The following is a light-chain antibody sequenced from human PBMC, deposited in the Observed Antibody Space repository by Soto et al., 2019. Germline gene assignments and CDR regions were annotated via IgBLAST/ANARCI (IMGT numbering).Light chain of an antibody. CDR1: SSDVGGYNY. CDR3: SSYTSSSTLV. CDR2: DVT. Sequence: QSALTQPASVSGSPGQSITISCTGTSSDVGGYNYVSWYQQHPGIAPKLLFYDVTNRPSGVSNRFSGSKSGNTASLTISGLQAEDEADYYCSSYTSSSTLVFGGGTKLTVL. J-gene: IGLJ2*01. V-gene: IGLV2-14*01.